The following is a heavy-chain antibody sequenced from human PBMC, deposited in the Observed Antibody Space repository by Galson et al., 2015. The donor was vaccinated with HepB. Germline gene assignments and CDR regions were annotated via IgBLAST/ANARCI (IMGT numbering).Heavy chain of an antibody. V-gene: IGHV1-24*01. CDR3: ATDQYYYMDV. CDR1: GSSFTSYW. J-gene: IGHJ6*03. Sequence: QSGAEVKKPGESLKISCKGSGSSFTSYWIGWVRQMPGKGLEWMGIIYPENGETIYAQKFQGRVTMTEDTSTDTAYMELSSLRSEDTAVYYCATDQYYYMDVWGKGTTVTVSS. CDR2: IYPENGET.